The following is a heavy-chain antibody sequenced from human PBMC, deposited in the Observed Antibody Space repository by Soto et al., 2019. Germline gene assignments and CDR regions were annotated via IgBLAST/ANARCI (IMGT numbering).Heavy chain of an antibody. D-gene: IGHD3-3*01. V-gene: IGHV5-51*01. Sequence: EVQLVQSGAEVKKPGESLKISCKGSGYSFTSYWIAWVRQMPGKGLEWMGIIYPGDSDTRYSPSFQGHVTISADTSISTAYLQWSSLKASDTAIYYRARQPDFWTMFYFDYWGQGTLATVSS. CDR2: IYPGDSDT. CDR1: GYSFTSYW. J-gene: IGHJ4*02. CDR3: ARQPDFWTMFYFDY.